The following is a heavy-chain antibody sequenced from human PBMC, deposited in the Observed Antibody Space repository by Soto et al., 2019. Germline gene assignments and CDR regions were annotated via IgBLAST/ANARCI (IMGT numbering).Heavy chain of an antibody. V-gene: IGHV3-48*02. J-gene: IGHJ4*02. CDR3: ARDVSRDGYYGFNY. CDR1: GFTFSSYS. D-gene: IGHD3-10*01. Sequence: GGSLRLSCAASGFTFSSYSMNWFRQAPGKGLEWVSYISSSSSTIYYADSVKGRFTISRDNAKNSLYLQMNSLRDEDTAVYYCARDVSRDGYYGFNYWGQGTLVTVAS. CDR2: ISSSSSTI.